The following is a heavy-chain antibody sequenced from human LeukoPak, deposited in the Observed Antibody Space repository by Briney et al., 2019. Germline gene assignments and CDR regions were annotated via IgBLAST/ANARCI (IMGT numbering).Heavy chain of an antibody. J-gene: IGHJ4*02. V-gene: IGHV4-59*01. D-gene: IGHD6-19*01. CDR1: GGSISRYY. CDR2: IYYSGST. CDR3: ARQSSGWYPSYFDY. Sequence: SETLSLTCTVSGGSISRYYWSWIRQPPGKGLEWIGYIYYSGSTNYNPSLKSRVTISVDTSKNQFSLKLSSVTAADTAVYYCARQSSGWYPSYFDYWGQGTLVTVSS.